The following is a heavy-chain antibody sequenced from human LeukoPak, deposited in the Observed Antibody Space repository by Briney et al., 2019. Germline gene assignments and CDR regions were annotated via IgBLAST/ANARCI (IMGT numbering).Heavy chain of an antibody. CDR3: AKDGGNYYDTGGHYLMRSYMDV. V-gene: IGHV4-59*01. CDR1: GGSISSYY. D-gene: IGHD3-22*01. CDR2: IYYSGST. Sequence: PSETLSLTCTVSGGSISSYYWSWIRQPPGKGLEWIGYIYYSGSTNYNPSLKSRVTISVDTSKNQFSLKLSSVTAADTAVYYCAKDGGNYYDTGGHYLMRSYMDVWGKGTTVTVSS. J-gene: IGHJ6*03.